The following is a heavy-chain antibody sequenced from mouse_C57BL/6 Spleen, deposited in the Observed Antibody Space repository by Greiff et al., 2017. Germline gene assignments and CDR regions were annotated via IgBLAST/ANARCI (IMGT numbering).Heavy chain of an antibody. V-gene: IGHV1-82*01. CDR2: IYPGDGDT. Sequence: QVQLQQSGPELVKPGASVKISCKASGYAFSSSWMNWVKQRPGKGLEWIGRIYPGDGDTNCNGKFKGKATLTADKSSSTAYMQRSSLTSEDSAVYFCASSNYPFDYWGQGTTLTVSS. D-gene: IGHD2-5*01. J-gene: IGHJ2*01. CDR1: GYAFSSSW. CDR3: ASSNYPFDY.